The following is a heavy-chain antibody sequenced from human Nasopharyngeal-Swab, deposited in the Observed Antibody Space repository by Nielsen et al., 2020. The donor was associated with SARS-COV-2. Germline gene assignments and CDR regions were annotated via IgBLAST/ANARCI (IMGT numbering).Heavy chain of an antibody. V-gene: IGHV1-69*04. J-gene: IGHJ4*02. CDR3: ASRGVYVGATLTLDY. CDR2: ILPNLGIA. CDR1: GGTFSSYA. Sequence: SVKVSCKASGGTFSSYAISWVRQAPGQGLEWMGRILPNLGIANYAQKFQGRVTINADKSTSTAYMELSSLRSEDPAVYYCASRGVYVGATLTLDYWGQGTLVAVSS. D-gene: IGHD1-26*01.